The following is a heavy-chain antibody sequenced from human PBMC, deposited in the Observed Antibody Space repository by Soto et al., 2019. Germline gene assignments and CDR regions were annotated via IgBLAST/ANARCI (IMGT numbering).Heavy chain of an antibody. J-gene: IGHJ6*02. V-gene: IGHV1-69*13. Sequence: SVKVSCKASGGTFSSYAISWVRQAPGQGPEWMGGIIPIFGTANYAQKFQGRVTITADESTSTAYMELSSLRSEDTAVYYCAREYYDILTGSTYYYYGMDVWGQGTTVTVSS. CDR2: IIPIFGTA. CDR3: AREYYDILTGSTYYYYGMDV. CDR1: GGTFSSYA. D-gene: IGHD3-9*01.